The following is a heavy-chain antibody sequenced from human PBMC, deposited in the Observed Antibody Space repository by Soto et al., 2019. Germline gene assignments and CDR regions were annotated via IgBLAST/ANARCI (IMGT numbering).Heavy chain of an antibody. D-gene: IGHD6-13*01. CDR3: ARDMQQLVQGTNWFDP. CDR2: ISAYNGNT. V-gene: IGHV1-18*01. Sequence: QVQLVQSGAEVKKPGASVKVSCKASGYTFTSYGISWVRQAPGQGLEWMGWISAYNGNTNHAQKLQGRVTMTTDTSTSTAYMELRSLRSDDTAVYYCARDMQQLVQGTNWFDPWGQGTLVTVSS. J-gene: IGHJ5*02. CDR1: GYTFTSYG.